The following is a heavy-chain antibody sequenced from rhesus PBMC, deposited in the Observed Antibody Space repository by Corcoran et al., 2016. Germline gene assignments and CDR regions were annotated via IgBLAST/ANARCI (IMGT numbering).Heavy chain of an antibody. J-gene: IGHJ6*01. V-gene: IGHV5-2*01. CDR3: AKDRILLDS. Sequence: EVQLVQSGAEVKRPGESLKISCKTSGYSFTCYWISWVRQMPGKGLEWMGAIDPSDSDTRYSPSFQGQVTISADKSISTAYLQWSSLKASDSATYYCAKDRILLDSWGQGVVVTVSS. CDR1: GYSFTCYW. CDR2: IDPSDSDT.